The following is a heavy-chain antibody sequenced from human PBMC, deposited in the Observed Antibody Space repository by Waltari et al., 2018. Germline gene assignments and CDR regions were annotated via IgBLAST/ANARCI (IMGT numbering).Heavy chain of an antibody. CDR1: GYFINTGFF. J-gene: IGHJ5*02. CDR2: IYHDGTT. CDR3: ARQTLGYCTSAACRRLET. D-gene: IGHD2-2*03. Sequence: QVQLQESGPGLVRPSETLSLTCDVSGYFINTGFFWGWIRQPPGKSLEWIGNIYHDGTTYHSPSLKNRLTISLDTSKNQFSLRLTFVTVADSALYYCARQTLGYCTSAACRRLETWGQGILVTVSS. V-gene: IGHV4-38-2*01.